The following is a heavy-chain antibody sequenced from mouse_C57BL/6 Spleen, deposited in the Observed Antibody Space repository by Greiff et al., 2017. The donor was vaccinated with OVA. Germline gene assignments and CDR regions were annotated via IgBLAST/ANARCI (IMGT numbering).Heavy chain of an antibody. CDR3: ARQSTTVSYAMDY. J-gene: IGHJ4*01. D-gene: IGHD1-1*01. Sequence: EVQVVESGGDLVKPGGSLKLSCAASGFTFSSYGMSWVRQTPDKRLEWVATISSGGSYTYYPDSVKGRFTISRDNAKNTLYLQMSSLKSEDTAMYYCARQSTTVSYAMDYWGQGTSVTVSS. V-gene: IGHV5-6*01. CDR1: GFTFSSYG. CDR2: ISSGGSYT.